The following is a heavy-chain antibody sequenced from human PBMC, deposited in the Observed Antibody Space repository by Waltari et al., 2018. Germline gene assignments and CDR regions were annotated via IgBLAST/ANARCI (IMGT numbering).Heavy chain of an antibody. D-gene: IGHD2-21*01. CDR2: ISYRGTT. V-gene: IGHV4-39*07. J-gene: IGHJ1*01. CDR3: ASNPPSSIDPEH. CDR1: GGSISSGSYY. Sequence: QLQLQESGPGLVKPSETLSLTCTVSGGSISSGSYYWGWIRQPPGKGLESIGYISYRGTTYYNLSLKSRVTMSVDTSRDQYSLGLRSVAAADTAVYYCASNPPSSIDPEHWGQGTLVTVSS.